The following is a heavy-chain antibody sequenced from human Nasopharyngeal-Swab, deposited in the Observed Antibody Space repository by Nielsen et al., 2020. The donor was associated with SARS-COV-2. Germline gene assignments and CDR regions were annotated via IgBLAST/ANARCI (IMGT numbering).Heavy chain of an antibody. V-gene: IGHV4-39*01. CDR2: IYYSGST. CDR3: ARLSYEHDSPYYYYGMDV. Sequence: SETLSLTCTVSGGSISSSSYYWGWIRQPPGKGLEWIGSIYYSGSTYYNPSLKSRVTISVDTSKNQFSLKLSSVTAADTAVYYCARLSYEHDSPYYYYGMDVWGQGTTVTVSS. J-gene: IGHJ6*02. D-gene: IGHD3-3*01. CDR1: GGSISSSSYY.